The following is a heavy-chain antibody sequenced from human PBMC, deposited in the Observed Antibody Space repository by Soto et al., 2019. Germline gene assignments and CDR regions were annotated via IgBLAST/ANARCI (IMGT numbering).Heavy chain of an antibody. CDR1: GGSVNSSNW. D-gene: IGHD3-10*01. Sequence: QVHLQESGPGLLRPSGTLSLTCAVFGGSVNSSNWWTWVRQPPGKGLEWIGEIYHDGGTNYSPSLKTRVTISLDTSRNQFSLNVPSVTASDTAVYYCAREGFGGAIDCWGQGTLVTVSS. CDR2: IYHDGGT. CDR3: AREGFGGAIDC. V-gene: IGHV4-4*02. J-gene: IGHJ4*02.